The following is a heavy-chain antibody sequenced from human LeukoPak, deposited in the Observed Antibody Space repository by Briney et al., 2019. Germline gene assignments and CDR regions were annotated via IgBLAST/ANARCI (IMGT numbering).Heavy chain of an antibody. Sequence: SETLSLTCTVSGYSISNGYYWGWIRQPPGKGLEWIGSIYQSGSTFYNPSLKSRATISVDSSKNQFSLKLTSVTAADTAMYYCASPRDVVVVVAATSGYFDLWGRGTLVTVSP. J-gene: IGHJ2*01. CDR1: GYSISNGYY. CDR2: IYQSGST. V-gene: IGHV4-38-2*02. D-gene: IGHD2-15*01. CDR3: ASPRDVVVVVAATSGYFDL.